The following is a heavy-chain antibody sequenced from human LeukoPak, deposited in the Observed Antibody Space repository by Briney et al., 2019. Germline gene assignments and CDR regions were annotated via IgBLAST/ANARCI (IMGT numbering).Heavy chain of an antibody. D-gene: IGHD5-12*01. J-gene: IGHJ4*02. CDR2: IYHSGRT. V-gene: IGHV4-38-2*01. CDR3: ARHPIVATIGFADY. Sequence: SETLSLTCAVSGYSISSGYYWGWIRQPPGQGLEWMGSIYHSGRTYYNPSLKSRVTISVDTSKNQFSLKLSSVTGADTAVYYCARHPIVATIGFADYWAQGTLVTVFS. CDR1: GYSISSGYY.